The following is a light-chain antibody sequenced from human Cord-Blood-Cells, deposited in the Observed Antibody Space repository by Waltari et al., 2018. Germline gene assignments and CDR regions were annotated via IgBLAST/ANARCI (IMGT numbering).Light chain of an antibody. Sequence: QSVLTQPPSVSGAPGQRVTISCTGSSSNIGAGYDVYWYQQLPGTAPKLLIYGNSKRPSWVPDRFSGSKSGTSASLAITGLQAEDEADYYCQSYDSSLSGYVFGTGTKVTVL. CDR1: SSNIGAGYD. J-gene: IGLJ1*01. CDR2: GNS. CDR3: QSYDSSLSGYV. V-gene: IGLV1-40*01.